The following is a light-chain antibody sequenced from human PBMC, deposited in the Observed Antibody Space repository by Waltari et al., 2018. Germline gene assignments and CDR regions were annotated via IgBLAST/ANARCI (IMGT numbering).Light chain of an antibody. V-gene: IGKV3-15*01. CDR2: AAS. CDR1: QSVSTN. J-gene: IGKJ5*01. CDR3: QQYSNWPPIT. Sequence: ETVMTQSPATLSESPGERATLSCRASQSVSTNLAWYQQKPGQAPRLLIYAASTRATGVPARFSGTGSGTEFTLTIDSLQSEDFAIYYCQQYSNWPPITFGQGTRLEIK.